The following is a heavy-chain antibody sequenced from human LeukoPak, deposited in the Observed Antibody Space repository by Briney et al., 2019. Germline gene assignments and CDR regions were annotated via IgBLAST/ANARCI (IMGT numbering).Heavy chain of an antibody. CDR3: ARGPDYYDSSGSPDY. Sequence: SETLSLTCIVSGGSISSSPYYWGWIRQPPRKGLEWIGSIDYSGSTYSNPPLKSRVTISVDSSKNHFSLKLSSVTAADTAVYYCARGPDYYDSSGSPDYWGQGTLVTVSS. CDR2: IDYSGST. D-gene: IGHD3-22*01. J-gene: IGHJ4*02. V-gene: IGHV4-39*02. CDR1: GGSISSSPYY.